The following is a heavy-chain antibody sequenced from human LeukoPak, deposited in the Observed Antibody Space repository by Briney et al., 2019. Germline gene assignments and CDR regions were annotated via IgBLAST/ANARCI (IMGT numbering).Heavy chain of an antibody. CDR3: ARELGYCSSTSCYFDY. J-gene: IGHJ4*02. Sequence: SETLSLTCTVSGGSISSGDYYWSWIRQPPGKGLEWIGYIYYSGSTYYNPSLKSRVTISVDTSKNQFSLKLSSVTAADTAVYYCARELGYCSSTSCYFDYWGQGTLVTVSS. D-gene: IGHD2-2*01. V-gene: IGHV4-30-4*08. CDR2: IYYSGST. CDR1: GGSISSGDYY.